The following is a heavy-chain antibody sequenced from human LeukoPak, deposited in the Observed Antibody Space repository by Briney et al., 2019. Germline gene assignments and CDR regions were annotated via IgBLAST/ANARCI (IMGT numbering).Heavy chain of an antibody. V-gene: IGHV4-59*02. CDR2: TYHTGST. J-gene: IGHJ4*02. CDR1: GGPVTEYY. Sequence: SETLSLTCSVSGGPVTEYYWSWIRQPPGKGLEWIGYTYHTGSTNYSPSLKSRVTMSVDASRNQFSLKLVSVTAADTAVYYCARDRGSTGYYYLDSWGLGILVTVSS. D-gene: IGHD1-26*01. CDR3: ARDRGSTGYYYLDS.